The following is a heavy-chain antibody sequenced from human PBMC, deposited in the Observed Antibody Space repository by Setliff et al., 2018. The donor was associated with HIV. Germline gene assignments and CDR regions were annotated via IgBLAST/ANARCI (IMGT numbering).Heavy chain of an antibody. CDR3: ARDFGGYCSSMSCPGLFDP. J-gene: IGHJ5*02. Sequence: SVKVSCKASGGTFSNYGMSWVRQAPGQGLEWMGGIIPISGTANYAQKFQGRVTITTDESTSTAYMELSGLGSEDAAVYYCARDFGGYCSSMSCPGLFDPWGQGTLVTVSS. CDR1: GGTFSNYG. V-gene: IGHV1-69*05. CDR2: IIPISGTA. D-gene: IGHD2-2*01.